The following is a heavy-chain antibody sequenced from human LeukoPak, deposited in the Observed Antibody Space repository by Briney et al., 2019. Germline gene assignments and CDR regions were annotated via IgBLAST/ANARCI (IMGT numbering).Heavy chain of an antibody. D-gene: IGHD3-22*01. Sequence: PGGSLRLSCAASRFTFSTYAMSWVRQAPGKGLEWVSAISGSGGSTYYADSVKGRFTISRDNSKNTLYLQMTSLRAGDTAVYYCAKAGHPDSSVYPYHFDSWGQGTLVTVSS. CDR3: AKAGHPDSSVYPYHFDS. J-gene: IGHJ4*02. CDR1: RFTFSTYA. CDR2: ISGSGGST. V-gene: IGHV3-23*01.